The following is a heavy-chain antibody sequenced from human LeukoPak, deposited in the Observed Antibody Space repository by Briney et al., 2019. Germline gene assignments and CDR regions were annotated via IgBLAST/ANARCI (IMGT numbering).Heavy chain of an antibody. CDR2: IYTSGST. V-gene: IGHV4-4*07. J-gene: IGHJ3*02. Sequence: ASETLSPTCTVSGDSISSYYWSWIRQPAGKGLEWIGRIYTSGSTNYNPSLKSRVTMSVDTSRNQFSLKLNSVTAADTAVYYCARDNPPAWYYDSSGYGPNDAFDIWGQGTLVTVSS. CDR3: ARDNPPAWYYDSSGYGPNDAFDI. D-gene: IGHD3-22*01. CDR1: GDSISSYY.